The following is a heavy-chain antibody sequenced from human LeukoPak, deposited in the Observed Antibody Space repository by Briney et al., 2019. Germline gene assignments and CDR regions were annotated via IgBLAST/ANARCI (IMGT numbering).Heavy chain of an antibody. D-gene: IGHD4-17*01. CDR3: ARDLYGDYYFDY. CDR1: GGSISSYY. Sequence: SGTLSLTCTVSGGSISSYYWSWIRQPPGKGLEWIGYIYYSGSTNYNPSLKSRVTISVDTSKNQFSLKLSSVTAADTAVYYCARDLYGDYYFDYWGQGTLVTVSS. V-gene: IGHV4-59*01. CDR2: IYYSGST. J-gene: IGHJ4*02.